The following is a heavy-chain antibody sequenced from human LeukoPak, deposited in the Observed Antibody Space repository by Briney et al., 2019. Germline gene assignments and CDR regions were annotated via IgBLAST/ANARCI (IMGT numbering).Heavy chain of an antibody. J-gene: IGHJ6*02. CDR2: INAGNGNT. Sequence: ASVKVSCKASGYTFTSYAMHWVRQAPGQRLEWMGWINAGNGNTKYSQKFQGRVTITRDTSASTAYMELSSLRSEDTAVYYCAHSSTSYYSCYYYGMDVWGQGTTVTVSS. D-gene: IGHD2-2*01. CDR1: GYTFTSYA. CDR3: AHSSTSYYSCYYYGMDV. V-gene: IGHV1-3*01.